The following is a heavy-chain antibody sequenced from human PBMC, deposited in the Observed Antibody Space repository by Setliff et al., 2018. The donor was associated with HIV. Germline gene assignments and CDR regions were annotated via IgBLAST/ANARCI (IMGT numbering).Heavy chain of an antibody. D-gene: IGHD6-13*01. CDR2: INHSGST. CDR3: ARGIAAALPWSDP. Sequence: PSETLSLTCTVSGGSISSSSYYWSWIRQPPGKGLEWIGEINHSGSTNYNPSLKSRVTISVDTSKNQFSLKLSSVTAADTAVYYCARGIAAALPWSDPWGQGTLVTVSS. J-gene: IGHJ5*02. CDR1: GGSISSSSYY. V-gene: IGHV4-39*07.